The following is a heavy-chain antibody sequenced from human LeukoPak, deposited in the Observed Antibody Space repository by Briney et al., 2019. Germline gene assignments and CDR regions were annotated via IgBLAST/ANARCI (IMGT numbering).Heavy chain of an antibody. D-gene: IGHD4-17*01. V-gene: IGHV3-11*04. CDR3: ASDLVYGDSENY. J-gene: IGHJ4*02. Sequence: RASLRLSFAPSGFTFRDYYMSWIRQAPGKGLEWVSYISISGRTIYYADSVKGRFTISRNNAKNSLYLQMNSLGAEDTAVYYCASDLVYGDSENYWGQGTLVTVSS. CDR1: GFTFRDYY. CDR2: ISISGRTI.